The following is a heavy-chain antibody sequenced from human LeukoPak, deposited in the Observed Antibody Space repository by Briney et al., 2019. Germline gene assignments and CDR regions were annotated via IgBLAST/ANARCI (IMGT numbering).Heavy chain of an antibody. CDR2: IIPIFGTA. CDR1: GGTFSSYA. Sequence: SVKVSCKASGGTFSSYAISWVRQAPGQGLEWMGGIIPIFGTANYAQKFQGRVTITADESTSTAYMELSSLRSEDTAVYYCARSPPYYDSSGYYYAYFDYWGQGTLVTVSS. V-gene: IGHV1-69*01. J-gene: IGHJ4*02. CDR3: ARSPPYYDSSGYYYAYFDY. D-gene: IGHD3-22*01.